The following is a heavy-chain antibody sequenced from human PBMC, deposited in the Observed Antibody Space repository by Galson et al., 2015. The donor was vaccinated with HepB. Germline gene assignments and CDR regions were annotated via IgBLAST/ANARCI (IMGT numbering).Heavy chain of an antibody. CDR3: AKSGVGCSSTSCPPADYYYYYMDV. CDR1: GFTFSSYG. V-gene: IGHV3-30*18. Sequence: SLRLSCAASGFTFSSYGMHWVRQAPGKGLEWVAVISYDGSNKYYADSVKGRFTISRDNSKNTLYLQMNSLRAEDPAVYYCAKSGVGCSSTSCPPADYYYYYMDVWVKGTTVTVSS. J-gene: IGHJ6*03. CDR2: ISYDGSNK. D-gene: IGHD2-2*01.